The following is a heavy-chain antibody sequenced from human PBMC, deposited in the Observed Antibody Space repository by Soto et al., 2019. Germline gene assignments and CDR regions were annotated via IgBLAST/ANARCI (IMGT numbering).Heavy chain of an antibody. CDR3: ARDHLSLSYFVRRCKTRGGY. V-gene: IGHV1-18*04. D-gene: IGHD3-9*01. J-gene: IGHJ4*02. Sequence: ASVKVSCKASGYTFTSYGISWVRQAPGQGLEWMGWISAYNGNTNYAQKLQGRVTMTTDTSTSTAYMELRSLRSDDTAVYYCARDHLSLSYFVRRCKTRGGYWGQGTLVTVS. CDR2: ISAYNGNT. CDR1: GYTFTSYG.